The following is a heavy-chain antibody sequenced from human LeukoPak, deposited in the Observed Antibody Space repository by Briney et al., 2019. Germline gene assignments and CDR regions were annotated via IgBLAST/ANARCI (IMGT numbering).Heavy chain of an antibody. CDR1: GFTFDDYG. V-gene: IGHV3-15*01. D-gene: IGHD1-1*01. CDR3: TTEEYNWDAFDI. CDR2: IKSKTDGGTT. Sequence: PGGSLRLSCATSGFTFDDYGMSWVRQAPGKGLEWVGRIKSKTDGGTTDYAAPVKGRFTISRDDSKNTLYLQMNSLKTEDTAVYYCTTEEYNWDAFDIWGQGTMVTVSS. J-gene: IGHJ3*02.